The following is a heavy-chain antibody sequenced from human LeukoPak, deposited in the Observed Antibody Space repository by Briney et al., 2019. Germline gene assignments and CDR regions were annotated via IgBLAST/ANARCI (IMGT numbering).Heavy chain of an antibody. CDR3: ARVDLNGMLDY. J-gene: IGHJ4*02. V-gene: IGHV3-53*01. D-gene: IGHD3/OR15-3a*01. Sequence: GGSLRLSCAASGFTVSSNYMNWVRQAPGKGLEWVSLIYSAGSTDSADSVEGRFTISRDNSKNMLYLQMNFLRAEDTAVYYCARVDLNGMLDYWGQGTLVTVSS. CDR2: IYSAGST. CDR1: GFTVSSNY.